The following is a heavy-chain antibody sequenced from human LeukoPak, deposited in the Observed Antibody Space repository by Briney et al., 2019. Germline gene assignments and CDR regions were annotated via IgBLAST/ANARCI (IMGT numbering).Heavy chain of an antibody. V-gene: IGHV3-7*01. D-gene: IGHD3-10*01. J-gene: IGHJ4*02. CDR2: IKQDGSEK. Sequence: GGSLRLSCAASGFTFSSYWMSWVRQAPGKGLELVANIKQDGSEKYYVDSVKGRFTISRDNSKNTLYLQMNSLRAEDTAVYYCARDPSERDYYGSGSSFDYWGQGTLVTVSS. CDR1: GFTFSSYW. CDR3: ARDPSERDYYGSGSSFDY.